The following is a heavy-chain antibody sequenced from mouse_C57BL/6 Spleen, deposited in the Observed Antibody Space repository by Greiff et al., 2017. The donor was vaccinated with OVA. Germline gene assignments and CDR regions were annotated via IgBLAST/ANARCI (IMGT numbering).Heavy chain of an antibody. Sequence: EVQLVESGPGLAKPSQPLSLTCSVTGYSFTSDYWNWIRKFPGHKLESMGYISYSGSTYYNPYIISRISITRDTSKNQSYLQLNSVTTEDTATYYCARYRSGLGNFDYWGKGTTLTVSS. CDR1: GYSFTSDY. J-gene: IGHJ2*01. D-gene: IGHD4-1*01. CDR2: ISYSGST. V-gene: IGHV3-8*01. CDR3: ARYRSGLGNFDY.